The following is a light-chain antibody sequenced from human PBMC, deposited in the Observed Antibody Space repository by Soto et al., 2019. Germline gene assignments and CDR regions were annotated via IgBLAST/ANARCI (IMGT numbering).Light chain of an antibody. CDR3: QQYNDWPPLT. CDR2: GAS. Sequence: EIVMTQSPATLSVSPGERATLSYRASQSVSSSLAWYQQKSGQAPRLLMYGASTRATGIPARFSGSGSGTEFTLTISSLQSEDFAVYYCQQYNDWPPLTFGQGTKVEIK. J-gene: IGKJ1*01. CDR1: QSVSSS. V-gene: IGKV3-15*01.